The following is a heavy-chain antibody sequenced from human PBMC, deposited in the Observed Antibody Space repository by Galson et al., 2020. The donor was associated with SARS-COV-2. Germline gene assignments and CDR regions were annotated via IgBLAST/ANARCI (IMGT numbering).Heavy chain of an antibody. V-gene: IGHV2-70*11. CDR2: LDWDDDQ. CDR1: GFSLSTSGMC. J-gene: IGHJ4*02. D-gene: IGHD6-19*01. CDR3: ARSPAGIAVS. Sequence: SGPTLVQPTQTLTLTCTFSGFSLSTSGMCVSWIRQPPGKALEWLARLDWDDDQYYSTSLKTRLTISKDTSKNQVVLTMTNMDPVDTATYYGARSPAGIAVSWGQGTLVTVSS.